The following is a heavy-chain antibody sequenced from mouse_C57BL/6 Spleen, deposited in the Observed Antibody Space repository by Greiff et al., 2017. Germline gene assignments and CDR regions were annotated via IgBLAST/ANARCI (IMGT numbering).Heavy chain of an antibody. D-gene: IGHD1-1*01. J-gene: IGHJ4*01. CDR1: GYTFTSYG. Sequence: VQLQQSGAELVRPGSSVKMSCTTSGYTFTSYGINWVKQRPGQGLEWIGYIYIGNGYTEYNEKFQGNATLTADTSSSTAYMQLSSLTSEDSAIYYCARGRSTVVATGAMDYWGKGTSVTVAS. V-gene: IGHV1-58*01. CDR2: IYIGNGYT. CDR3: ARGRSTVVATGAMDY.